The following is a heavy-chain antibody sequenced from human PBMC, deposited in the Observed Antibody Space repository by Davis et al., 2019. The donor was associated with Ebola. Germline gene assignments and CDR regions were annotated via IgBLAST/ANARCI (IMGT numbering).Heavy chain of an antibody. V-gene: IGHV4-59*08. CDR2: IYYSGST. J-gene: IGHJ4*02. Sequence: PSETLSLTCTVSGGSISSYYWSWIRQPPGKGLEWIGYIYYSGSTNYNPSLKSRVTISVDTSKNQFSLKLSSVTAADTAVYYCARTRGDYSNSVGYWGQGTLVTVSS. D-gene: IGHD4-11*01. CDR3: ARTRGDYSNSVGY. CDR1: GGSISSYY.